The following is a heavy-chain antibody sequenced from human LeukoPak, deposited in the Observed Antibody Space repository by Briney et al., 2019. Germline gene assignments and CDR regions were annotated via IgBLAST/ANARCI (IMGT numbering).Heavy chain of an antibody. CDR3: ARGRYCTTTSCTYWYFDL. V-gene: IGHV4-4*07. CDR2: IYTSGTT. CDR1: GGSISSYY. Sequence: PSETLSLTCTVSGGSISSYYWSWIRQPAGKGLEWIGRIYTSGTTNYNPSIQSRVTMSVDSSKNQFSLKLNSVTAADTAVYYCARGRYCTTTSCTYWYFDLWGRGTLVTVSS. J-gene: IGHJ2*01. D-gene: IGHD2-2*01.